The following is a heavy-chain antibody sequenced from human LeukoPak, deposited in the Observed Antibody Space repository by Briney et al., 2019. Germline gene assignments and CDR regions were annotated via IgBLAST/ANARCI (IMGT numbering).Heavy chain of an antibody. CDR1: GGSISTYY. CDR2: VFYTGSS. Sequence: SETLSLTCTVSGGSISTYYWSWIRQPPGKGLEWIGHVFYTGSSNYNPSLKSRVTISLDRSNNQFFLRLTSVTAADTAVYYCARAGAWQIDPWGQGTLVTVSS. V-gene: IGHV4-59*01. CDR3: ARAGAWQIDP. D-gene: IGHD3-10*01. J-gene: IGHJ5*02.